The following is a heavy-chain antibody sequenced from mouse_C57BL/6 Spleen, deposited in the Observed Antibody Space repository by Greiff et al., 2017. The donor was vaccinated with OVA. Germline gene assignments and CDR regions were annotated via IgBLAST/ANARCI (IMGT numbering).Heavy chain of an antibody. CDR3: ANYDYDEVGFAY. Sequence: VKLMESGPGLVQPSQSLSITCTVSGFSFTSSGVHWVRQSPGKGLEWLGVIWRGGSTDYNAAFMSRLSITKDNSKSQVFFKMNSLQADDTAIYYCANYDYDEVGFAYWGQGTLVTVSA. CDR1: GFSFTSSG. J-gene: IGHJ3*01. D-gene: IGHD2-4*01. CDR2: IWRGGST. V-gene: IGHV2-5*01.